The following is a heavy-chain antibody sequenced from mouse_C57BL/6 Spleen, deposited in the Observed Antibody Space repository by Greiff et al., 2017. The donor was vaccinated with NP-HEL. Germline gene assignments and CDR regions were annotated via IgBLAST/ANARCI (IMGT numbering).Heavy chain of an antibody. CDR2: IYPGSGST. J-gene: IGHJ1*03. Sequence: VQLQQPGAELVKPGASVKMSCKASGYTFTSYWITWVKQRPGQGLEWIGDIYPGSGSTNYNEKFKSKATLTVDTSSSTAYMQLSSLTSEDSAVYYCATSTYGSSYGYFDVWGTGTTVTVSS. CDR3: ATSTYGSSYGYFDV. V-gene: IGHV1-55*01. CDR1: GYTFTSYW. D-gene: IGHD1-1*01.